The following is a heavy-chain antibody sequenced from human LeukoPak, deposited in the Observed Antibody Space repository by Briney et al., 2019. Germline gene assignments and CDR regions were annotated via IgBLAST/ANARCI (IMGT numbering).Heavy chain of an antibody. CDR2: ISSSSSYI. CDR3: ARDQNDILTGYRTFDY. CDR1: GFTFSSYS. D-gene: IGHD3-9*01. V-gene: IGHV3-21*01. Sequence: GSLRLSCAASGFTFSSYSMNWVRQAPGKGLEWVSSISSSSSYIYYADSVKGRFTISRDNAKNSLYLQMNSLRAEDTAVYYCARDQNDILTGYRTFDYWGQGTLVTVSS. J-gene: IGHJ4*02.